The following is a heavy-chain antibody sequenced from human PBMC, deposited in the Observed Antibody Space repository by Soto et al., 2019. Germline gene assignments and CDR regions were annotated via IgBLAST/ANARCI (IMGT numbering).Heavy chain of an antibody. J-gene: IGHJ4*02. D-gene: IGHD3-16*01. V-gene: IGHV3-66*01. CDR1: GFTVSTKY. Sequence: DVELVESGGGLVQPGGSLRLSCAASGFTVSTKYMSWVRQAPGKGLEWVAVIYSGGSIFYADSVRGRFTISRDNSKNTVNLQMNSLRAEDTAVYYCARDPWAADYWGQGTLVTVSS. CDR3: ARDPWAADY. CDR2: IYSGGSI.